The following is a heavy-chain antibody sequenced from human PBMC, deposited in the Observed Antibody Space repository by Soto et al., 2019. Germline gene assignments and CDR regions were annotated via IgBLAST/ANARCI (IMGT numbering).Heavy chain of an antibody. CDR2: INAGNGNT. J-gene: IGHJ4*02. Sequence: QVQLVQSGAEEKKPGASVKVSCKASGYTFTSYAMHWVRQAPGQRLEWMGWINAGNGNTKYSQKFQGRVTITRDTSASTDYMELSSLRSEDTAVYYCARSIVVVTALDYWGQGTLITDTS. CDR3: ARSIVVVTALDY. CDR1: GYTFTSYA. D-gene: IGHD2-21*02. V-gene: IGHV1-3*05.